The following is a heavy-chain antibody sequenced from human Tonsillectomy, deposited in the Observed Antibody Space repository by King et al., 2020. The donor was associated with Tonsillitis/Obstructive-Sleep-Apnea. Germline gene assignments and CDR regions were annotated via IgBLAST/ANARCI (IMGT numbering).Heavy chain of an antibody. Sequence: LVESGGALVQPGRSLRLSCVASGFIFEDYAMYWVRQTPGKGLEWVSGISWNSGSTAYADSVKGRFTISRDNAKNSLHLQMNSLRAEDTALYYCAKDLIIAVSGTPGDAFDIWGQGTMVTVS. CDR3: AKDLIIAVSGTPGDAFDI. CDR2: ISWNSGST. V-gene: IGHV3-9*01. D-gene: IGHD6-13*01. J-gene: IGHJ3*02. CDR1: GFIFEDYA.